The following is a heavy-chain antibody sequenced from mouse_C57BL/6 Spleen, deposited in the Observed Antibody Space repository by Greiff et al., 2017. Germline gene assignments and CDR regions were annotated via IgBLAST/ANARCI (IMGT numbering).Heavy chain of an antibody. V-gene: IGHV1-61*01. Sequence: QVQLQQPGAELVRPGSSVKLSCKASGYTFTSYWMDWVKQRPGQGLEWIGNIYPSDSETHYNQKFKDKATLTVDKSSSTAYMQLSSLTSEDYSVYYCAREHDDAMDYWGQGTSVTVSS. CDR2: IYPSDSET. D-gene: IGHD2-12*01. CDR1: GYTFTSYW. CDR3: AREHDDAMDY. J-gene: IGHJ4*01.